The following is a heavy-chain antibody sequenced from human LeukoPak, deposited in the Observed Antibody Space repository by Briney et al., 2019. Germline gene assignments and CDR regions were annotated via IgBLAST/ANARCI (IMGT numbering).Heavy chain of an antibody. CDR3: ARVPYYYDSSGFFDY. CDR2: IYYSGST. V-gene: IGHV4-31*03. Sequence: SQTLSLTCTVSGGSISSGGYYWSWIRQHPGKGLEWIVYIYYSGSTYYNPSLKSRVTISVNTSKNQFSLKLSSVTAADTAVYYCARVPYYYDSSGFFDYWGQGTLVTVSS. CDR1: GGSISSGGYY. D-gene: IGHD3-22*01. J-gene: IGHJ4*02.